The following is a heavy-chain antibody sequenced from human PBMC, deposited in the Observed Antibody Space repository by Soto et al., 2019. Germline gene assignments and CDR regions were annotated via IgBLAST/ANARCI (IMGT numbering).Heavy chain of an antibody. Sequence: ESGGGVVQPGRSLRLSCAASGFTFSSYGMHWVRQAPGKGLEWVAVISYDGSNKYYADSVKGRFTISRDNSKNTLYLQMNSLRAEDTAVYYCAKDGSTVTTPLYYMDVWGKGTTVTVSS. CDR3: AKDGSTVTTPLYYMDV. J-gene: IGHJ6*03. CDR1: GFTFSSYG. D-gene: IGHD4-4*01. CDR2: ISYDGSNK. V-gene: IGHV3-30*18.